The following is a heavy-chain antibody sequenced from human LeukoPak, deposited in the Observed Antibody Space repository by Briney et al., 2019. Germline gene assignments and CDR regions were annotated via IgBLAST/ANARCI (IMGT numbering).Heavy chain of an antibody. D-gene: IGHD3-22*01. J-gene: IGHJ6*03. CDR3: ARGKRARVTMIVVVKAFYYYMDV. CDR2: INHSGST. V-gene: IGHV4-34*01. CDR1: GGSFSGYY. Sequence: PSETLSLTCAVYGGSFSGYYWSWIRQSPEKGLEWIGEINHSGSTNYNPSLKSRVTMSVDTSTKQSSLKLSSVTAADTSVYYCARGKRARVTMIVVVKAFYYYMDVWGKGTTVTVSS.